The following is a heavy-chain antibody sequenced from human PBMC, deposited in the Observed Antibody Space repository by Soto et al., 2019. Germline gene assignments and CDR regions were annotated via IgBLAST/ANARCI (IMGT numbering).Heavy chain of an antibody. CDR2: ISSAVNT. CDR3: AKQVRDGTSSPYYFDY. Sequence: GGSLRLSCAASGFTFSNYAMSWVRQAPGKGLEWVSAISSAVNTYYADSVKGRFTISRDNSKNTLSLQMNSLRAEDTAVYYCAKQVRDGTSSPYYFDYWGQGTLVTVSS. V-gene: IGHV3-23*01. CDR1: GFTFSNYA. D-gene: IGHD6-6*01. J-gene: IGHJ4*02.